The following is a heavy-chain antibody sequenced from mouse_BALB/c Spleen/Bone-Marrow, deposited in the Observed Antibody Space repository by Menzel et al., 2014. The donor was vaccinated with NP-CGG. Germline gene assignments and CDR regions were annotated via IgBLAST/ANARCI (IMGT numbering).Heavy chain of an antibody. CDR3: ARLTTVVPYDY. CDR2: INPSTGYT. Sequence: VMLVESGAELAKPGASVKMSCKASGYTFTSYWVHWVKQRPGQGLEWIGYINPSTGYTEYNQKFKDKATLTADKSSSTAYMQLSGLTSEDSAVYYCARLTTVVPYDYWGQGTTLTVSS. J-gene: IGHJ2*01. V-gene: IGHV1-7*01. D-gene: IGHD1-1*01. CDR1: GYTFTSYW.